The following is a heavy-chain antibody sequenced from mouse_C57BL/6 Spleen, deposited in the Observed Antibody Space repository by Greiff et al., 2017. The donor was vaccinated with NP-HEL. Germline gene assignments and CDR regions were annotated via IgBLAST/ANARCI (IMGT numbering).Heavy chain of an antibody. D-gene: IGHD1-1*01. J-gene: IGHJ2*01. V-gene: IGHV1-64*01. Sequence: VQLQQPGAELVKPGASVKLSCKASGYTFTSSWMHWVKQRPGQGLEWIGLIHPNSGSTNYHEKFKSKATLTVDKSSSTAYMQLSSLTSEDSAVYYYARTVGAYYFDYWGQGTTLTVSS. CDR1: GYTFTSSW. CDR3: ARTVGAYYFDY. CDR2: IHPNSGST.